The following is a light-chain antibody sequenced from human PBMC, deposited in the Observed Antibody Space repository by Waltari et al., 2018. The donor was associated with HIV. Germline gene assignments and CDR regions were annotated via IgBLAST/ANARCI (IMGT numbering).Light chain of an antibody. CDR2: KAS. CDR3: QQYNSYSYT. Sequence: DIQMTQSPSTLSASVGARVTITCRASQSISSWLAWYQQKPGHPPKRLIYKASSLESGVPSKFSGSGSGTEFTLSISSLQPDDFAAYYCQQYNSYSYTLGQGTKLEIK. CDR1: QSISSW. V-gene: IGKV1-5*03. J-gene: IGKJ2*01.